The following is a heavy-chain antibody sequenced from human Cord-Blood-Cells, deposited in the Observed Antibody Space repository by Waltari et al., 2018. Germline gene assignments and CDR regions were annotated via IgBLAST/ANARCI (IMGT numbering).Heavy chain of an antibody. D-gene: IGHD2-21*01. V-gene: IGHV3-48*02. J-gene: IGHJ4*02. Sequence: EVQLVESGGGLVQPGGSLRLSCAASGFTFSSYSMNWVRQAPGKGLEWVSYISSSSSTIYYADSVKGRFTISRDNAKNSLYLQMNSLRDEDTAVYYCARVAYCGGDCYSTPYQYYFDYWGQGTLVTVSS. CDR3: ARVAYCGGDCYSTPYQYYFDY. CDR2: ISSSSSTI. CDR1: GFTFSSYS.